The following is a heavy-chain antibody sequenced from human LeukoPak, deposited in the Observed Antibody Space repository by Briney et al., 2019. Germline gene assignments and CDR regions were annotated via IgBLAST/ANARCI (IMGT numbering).Heavy chain of an antibody. D-gene: IGHD3-10*02. J-gene: IGHJ6*03. Sequence: GGSLRLSCAASGFTFSDYYMSWIRQAPGKGLEWVSYISSSGSTIYYADSVKGRFTISRDNAKNSLYLQMNSLRAEDTALYYCAKDIFGEPSAYMDVWGKGTTVTISS. V-gene: IGHV3-11*01. CDR1: GFTFSDYY. CDR2: ISSSGSTI. CDR3: AKDIFGEPSAYMDV.